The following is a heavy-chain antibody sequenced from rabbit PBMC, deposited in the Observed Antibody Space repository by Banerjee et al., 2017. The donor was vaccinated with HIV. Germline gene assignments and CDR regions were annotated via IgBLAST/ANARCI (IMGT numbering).Heavy chain of an antibody. D-gene: IGHD3-1*01. CDR1: GFTISTTYW. CDR3: GRDPGVIGWNFNL. Sequence: QEQLEESGGDLVKPEGSLTLTCTASGFTISTTYWICWVRQAPGKGLEWIACIDTGSSSSSYYASWAKGRFTISKTSSTTVTLQMTSLTAADTATYFCGRDPGVIGWNFNLWGQGTLVTVS. CDR2: IDTGSSSSS. J-gene: IGHJ4*01. V-gene: IGHV1S45*01.